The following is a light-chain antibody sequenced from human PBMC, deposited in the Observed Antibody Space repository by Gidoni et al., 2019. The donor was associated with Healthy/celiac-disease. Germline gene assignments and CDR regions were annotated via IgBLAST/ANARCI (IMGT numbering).Light chain of an antibody. CDR2: AAS. CDR1: QSMSSY. V-gene: IGKV1-39*01. J-gene: IGKJ2*01. CDR3: QQSYSTPYT. Sequence: DIQITQSPSSLSASVGDRVTITCRASQSMSSYLDWYQQKPGKAPKLLIYAASSLQSGVPSRFSGSGSGTDFTLTISRLQPEDFATYYCQQSYSTPYTFGQGTKLEIK.